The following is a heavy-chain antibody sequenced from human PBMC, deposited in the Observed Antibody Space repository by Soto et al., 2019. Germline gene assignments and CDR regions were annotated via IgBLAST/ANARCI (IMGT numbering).Heavy chain of an antibody. V-gene: IGHV3-73*01. J-gene: IGHJ4*02. CDR3: NTLDISGIQW. CDR2: VRSKTNNYAT. CDR1: GLLFSDST. Sequence: PGGSLRLCCAASGLLFSDSTFHWVRQASGKGLEWVGRVRSKTNNYATTYASSVKDRFTIFRDDSKSTAYLQMSSLETEDTAIYYCNTLDISGIQWWGQGTLVTVSS. D-gene: IGHD3-22*01.